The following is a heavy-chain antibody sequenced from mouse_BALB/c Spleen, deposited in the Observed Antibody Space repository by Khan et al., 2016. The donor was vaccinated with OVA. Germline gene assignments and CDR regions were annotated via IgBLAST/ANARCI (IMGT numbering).Heavy chain of an antibody. J-gene: IGHJ2*01. CDR3: AREEALYYFDY. CDR1: GYIFTSYW. D-gene: IGHD3-2*02. Sequence: VELVESGAELVRPGASVNLSCKTSGYIFTSYWIHWVKQRSGQGLEWIARIYPGTNNTYYNEKLKDKATLTADKSSSTVYMQLSSLKSEDSAVYCCAREEALYYFDYWGQGTTLTVSS. CDR2: IYPGTNNT. V-gene: IGHV1-76*01.